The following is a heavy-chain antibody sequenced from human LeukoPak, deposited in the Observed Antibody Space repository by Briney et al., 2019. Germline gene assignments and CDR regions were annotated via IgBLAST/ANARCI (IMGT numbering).Heavy chain of an antibody. D-gene: IGHD5-24*01. Sequence: GGSLRLSCAASGFTFSSSAMQWVRQAPDKGLEWVAVISYDGSTKYSADSVRGRFTISRDNSKNTLYLQMNSLRPEDTAVYFCARSFTREERWGQGTLVTVSS. V-gene: IGHV3-30*04. CDR1: GFTFSSSA. CDR2: ISYDGSTK. CDR3: ARSFTREER. J-gene: IGHJ4*02.